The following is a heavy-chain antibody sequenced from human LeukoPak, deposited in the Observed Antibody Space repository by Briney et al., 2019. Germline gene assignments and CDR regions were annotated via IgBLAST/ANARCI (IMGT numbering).Heavy chain of an antibody. Sequence: SETLSLTCTVTGGSFSSSSHYWGWIRQPPGKGLEWIGSMYYSGSTYYNASLRSRLTISVDTSKNQFSLKLSSVTAADTAVYYCARHFDRDGYKSNAFDIWGQGTMVTVSS. V-gene: IGHV4-39*01. CDR2: MYYSGST. J-gene: IGHJ3*02. CDR3: ARHFDRDGYKSNAFDI. CDR1: GGSFSSSSHY. D-gene: IGHD5-24*01.